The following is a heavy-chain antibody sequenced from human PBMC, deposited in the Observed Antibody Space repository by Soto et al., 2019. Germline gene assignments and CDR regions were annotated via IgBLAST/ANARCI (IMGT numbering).Heavy chain of an antibody. V-gene: IGHV1-18*01. CDR3: ARGRYGDY. CDR1: GYDFTTYG. J-gene: IGHJ4*02. CDR2: ISAHNGNT. Sequence: QVHLVQSGAEVKKSGDSVKVYCKGSGYDFTTYGITWVRQAPGQGLEWMAWISAHNGNTDYAQKLQGRVTVTRDTSTSTAYMELRSLRSDDTAVYYCARGRYGDYWGQGALVTVSS. D-gene: IGHD1-1*01.